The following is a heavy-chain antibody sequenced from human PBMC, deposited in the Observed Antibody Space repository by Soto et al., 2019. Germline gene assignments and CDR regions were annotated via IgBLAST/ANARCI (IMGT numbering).Heavy chain of an antibody. J-gene: IGHJ6*02. CDR1: GFTFSSYG. V-gene: IGHV3-30*18. D-gene: IGHD2-2*01. CDR2: ISYDGSNK. CDR3: AKDLVVPADKDYYYYGMDV. Sequence: GGSLRLSCAASGFTFSSYGMHWVRQAPGKGLEWVAVISYDGSNKYYAASVKGRFTISRDNSKNTLYLQMNSLRAEDTAVYYCAKDLVVPADKDYYYYGMDVWGQGTTVTVSS.